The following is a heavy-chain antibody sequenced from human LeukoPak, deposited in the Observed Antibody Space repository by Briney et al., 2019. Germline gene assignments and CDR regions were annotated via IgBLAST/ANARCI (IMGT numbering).Heavy chain of an antibody. CDR2: INPSDSST. CDR3: ARDRVRFLEERNWFDP. V-gene: IGHV1-46*01. Sequence: ASVKVSCKASGYSFTSYYMHWVRQAPGQGLEWMGIINPSDSSTSYAQKFQGRVTMTRDTSISTAYMELSRLRSDDTAVYYCARDRVRFLEERNWFDPWGQGTLVTVSS. D-gene: IGHD3-3*01. CDR1: GYSFTSYY. J-gene: IGHJ5*02.